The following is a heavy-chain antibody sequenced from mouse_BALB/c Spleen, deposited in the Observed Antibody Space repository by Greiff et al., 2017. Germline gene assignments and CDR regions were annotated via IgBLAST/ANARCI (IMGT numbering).Heavy chain of an antibody. V-gene: IGHV5-17*03. CDR3: TREGYYYNYVFAY. CDR2: ISSGSSTI. CDR1: GFTFSSFG. D-gene: IGHD2-1*01. J-gene: IGHJ3*01. Sequence: EVMLVESGGGLVQPGGSRKLSCAASGFTFSSFGMHWVRQAPEKGLEWVAYISSGSSTIYYADTVKGRFTISRDNAKNTLYLQMSSLKSEDTAIYYCTREGYYYNYVFAYWGQGTPVTVSA.